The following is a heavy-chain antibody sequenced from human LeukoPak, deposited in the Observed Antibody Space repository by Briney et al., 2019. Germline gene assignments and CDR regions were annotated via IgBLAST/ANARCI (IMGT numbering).Heavy chain of an antibody. J-gene: IGHJ6*02. CDR2: IYYSGST. CDR3: ARHRVTPYYYYYGMDV. V-gene: IGHV4-61*08. CDR1: GGSISSGGYS. D-gene: IGHD4-23*01. Sequence: SETLSLTCAVSGGSISSGGYSWSWIRQPPGKGLEWIGYIYYSGSTNYNPSLKSRVTISVDTSKNQFSLKLSSVTAADTAVYYCARHRVTPYYYYYGMDVWGQGTTVTVSS.